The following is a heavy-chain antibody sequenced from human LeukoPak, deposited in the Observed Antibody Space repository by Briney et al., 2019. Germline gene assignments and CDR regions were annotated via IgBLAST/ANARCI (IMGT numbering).Heavy chain of an antibody. D-gene: IGHD3-10*02. J-gene: IGHJ6*04. V-gene: IGHV3-74*01. Sequence: GGSLRLSCAASGFALRRHWMHWVRHAPGKGLVWVSHIESDGSGATYADPVKGRFTISRDNAKNSLYLQMNSLRAEDTAVYYCAELGITMIGGVWGKGTTVTISS. CDR2: IESDGSGA. CDR3: AELGITMIGGV. CDR1: GFALRRHW.